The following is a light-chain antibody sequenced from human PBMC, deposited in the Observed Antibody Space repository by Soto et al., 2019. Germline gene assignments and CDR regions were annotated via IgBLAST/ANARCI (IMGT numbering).Light chain of an antibody. CDR2: GAS. CDR1: QSVATNF. Sequence: ELVLTQSPGTLSLSPGERVTLSCRASQSVATNFLAWFQQKPGQAPRLLIYGASNKATGIPGRFSGGGSGTDFTLTISRLEPEDFAVYYCQHYGGSPPLTFGGGTKVEIK. V-gene: IGKV3-20*01. CDR3: QHYGGSPPLT. J-gene: IGKJ4*01.